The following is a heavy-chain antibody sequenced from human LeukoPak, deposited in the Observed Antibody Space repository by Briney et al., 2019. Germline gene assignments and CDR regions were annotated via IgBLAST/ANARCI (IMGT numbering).Heavy chain of an antibody. CDR1: GYTFTGYY. CDR2: INPNSGGT. J-gene: IGHJ4*02. V-gene: IGHV1-2*06. CDR3: ARDYYDSSGYSSGGY. D-gene: IGHD3-22*01. Sequence: ASVKVSCKASGYTFTGYYMHWVRQAPGQGLEWMGRINPNSGGTNYAQKFQGRVTMTRDTSISTAYTELSRLRSDDTAVYYCARDYYDSSGYSSGGYWGQGTLVTVSS.